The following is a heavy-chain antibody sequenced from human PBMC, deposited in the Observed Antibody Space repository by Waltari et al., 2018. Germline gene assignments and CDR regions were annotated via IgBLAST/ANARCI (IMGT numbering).Heavy chain of an antibody. Sequence: QLQLQESGPGLVKPSGTLSLICAVSGDSMSTSDYWSWVRQPPGKGLGWIGQVRGDGNTNHNPSFASRVTMSLDTSTYPFALKLTSATAADTALYYCARDRGRGLYLDSWGQGTLVTVSP. J-gene: IGHJ4*02. D-gene: IGHD1-1*01. V-gene: IGHV4-4*02. CDR1: GDSMSTSDY. CDR3: ARDRGRGLYLDS. CDR2: VRGDGNT.